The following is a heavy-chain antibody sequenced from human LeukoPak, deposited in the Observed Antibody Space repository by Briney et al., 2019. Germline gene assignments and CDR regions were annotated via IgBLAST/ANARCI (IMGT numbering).Heavy chain of an antibody. J-gene: IGHJ5*02. CDR3: ARRVYVWGSYRLIWFDP. CDR1: GGSISSSSYY. CDR2: IYYSGST. D-gene: IGHD3-16*02. Sequence: SETLSLTCTVSGGSISSSSYYWGWIRQPPGKGLEWIGSIYYSGSTYYNPSLKSRVTIPVDTSKNQFSLKLSSVTAADTAVYYCARRVYVWGSYRLIWFDPWGQGTLVTVSS. V-gene: IGHV4-39*01.